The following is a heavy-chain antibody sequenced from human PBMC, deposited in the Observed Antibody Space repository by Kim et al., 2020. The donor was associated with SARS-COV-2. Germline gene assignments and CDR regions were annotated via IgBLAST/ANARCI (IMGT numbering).Heavy chain of an antibody. J-gene: IGHJ5*02. CDR3: TGQRLQDARP. Sequence: GGSLRLSCAASGFSFSTSWMHWIRQTPEKGLLWVAQIDDDGTSANYADSVKGRFIVSRDNAKNMLYLQMNSLRVEDTAVYYCTGQRLQDARPWAQGTRVTVP. D-gene: IGHD2-15*01. V-gene: IGHV3-74*01. CDR2: IDDDGTSA. CDR1: GFSFSTSW.